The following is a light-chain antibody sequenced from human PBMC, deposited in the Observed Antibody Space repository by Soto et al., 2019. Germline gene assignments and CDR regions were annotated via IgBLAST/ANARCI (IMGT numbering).Light chain of an antibody. CDR2: DAS. V-gene: IGKV1-33*01. CDR1: QDISNY. Sequence: DIQMTQSPSSLSASXGDRVXITCHASQDISNYLNWYQQKLGKAPXXLIYDASNLETGVPSRFSGSGSGTDFTFTISSLQPEDIATYYCQQYSHLITFGQGTRLEIK. J-gene: IGKJ5*01. CDR3: QQYSHLIT.